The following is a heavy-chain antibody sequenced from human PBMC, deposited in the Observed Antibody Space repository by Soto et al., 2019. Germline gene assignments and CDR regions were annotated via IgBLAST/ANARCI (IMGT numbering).Heavy chain of an antibody. Sequence: QAQLVESGGGVVQPGRSLRLSCAASGFTFSSSGMHWVRQAPGKGLEWVAFITNDGSNEEYADSVKGRFTIFRDNSKNTLSLVMNSLRPEDTAVYYCAKDRSGTTTWGIDVWGQGTTVTVSS. CDR1: GFTFSSSG. CDR2: ITNDGSNE. D-gene: IGHD1-7*01. V-gene: IGHV3-30*18. J-gene: IGHJ6*02. CDR3: AKDRSGTTTWGIDV.